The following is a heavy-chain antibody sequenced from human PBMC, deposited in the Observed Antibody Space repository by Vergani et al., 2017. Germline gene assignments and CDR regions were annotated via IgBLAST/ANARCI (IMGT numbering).Heavy chain of an antibody. V-gene: IGHV1-46*03. CDR1: GYTFSNYY. CDR2: INPSGGHT. J-gene: IGHJ4*02. D-gene: IGHD3-9*01. Sequence: QVQVVQSGAEVKKSGASVKVSCKTSGYTFSNYYMHWVRQAPGQGLEWMGIINPSGGHTNYAQKFQGRVTMTRDTSTSTVYMELSSLRSEDTAIYYCARGYYGILTGYRYWGQGTLVTVPA. CDR3: ARGYYGILTGYRY.